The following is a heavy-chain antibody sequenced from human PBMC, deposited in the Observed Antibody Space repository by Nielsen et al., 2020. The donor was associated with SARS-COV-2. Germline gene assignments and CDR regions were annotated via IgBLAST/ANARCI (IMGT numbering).Heavy chain of an antibody. J-gene: IGHJ6*02. CDR2: INYSGST. CDR1: GASVSSGTYY. CDR3: ARDRTILASAQSYYYYGMDV. V-gene: IGHV4-61*01. Sequence: SETLPLTCSVSGASVSSGTYYWSWIRQPPGKGLEWIGYINYSGSTKYNPSLMSRVTISLDTPKNQFSLRLSSVSAADTAVYYCARDRTILASAQSYYYYGMDVWGPGTTVTVSS. D-gene: IGHD3-3*02.